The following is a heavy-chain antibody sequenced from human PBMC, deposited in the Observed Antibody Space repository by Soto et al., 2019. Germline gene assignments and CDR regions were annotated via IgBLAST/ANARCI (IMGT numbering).Heavy chain of an antibody. Sequence: QVQLVESGGGVVQPGRSLRLSCAASGFTFSSSAMHWVRQAPGKGLECVAVISFDGSKKYYADSVKDRFTASRDNSKNTLYVQMNSLRAEDTAVYYCGRDRRFGNGYKLGFDYWGKGTLVTVSS. CDR3: GRDRRFGNGYKLGFDY. V-gene: IGHV3-30-3*01. CDR1: GFTFSSSA. J-gene: IGHJ4*02. D-gene: IGHD3-10*01. CDR2: ISFDGSKK.